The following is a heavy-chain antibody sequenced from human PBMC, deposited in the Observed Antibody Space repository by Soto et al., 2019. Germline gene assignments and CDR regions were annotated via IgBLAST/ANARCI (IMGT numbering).Heavy chain of an antibody. CDR1: GFTFSSYA. CDR3: ARPYYDYVWGSYRSGAFDI. Sequence: HPGGSLRLSCAASGFTFSSYAMSWVRQAPGKGLEWVSAISGSGGSTYYADSVKGRFTISRDNSKNTLYLQMNSLRAEDTAVYYCARPYYDYVWGSYRSGAFDIWGLGTMVTVSS. V-gene: IGHV3-23*01. J-gene: IGHJ3*02. D-gene: IGHD3-16*02. CDR2: ISGSGGST.